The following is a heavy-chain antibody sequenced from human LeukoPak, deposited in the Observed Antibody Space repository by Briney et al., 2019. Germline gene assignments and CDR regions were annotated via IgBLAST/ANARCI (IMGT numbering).Heavy chain of an antibody. CDR2: TFYRSKWYH. Sequence: SQTLSLTCAISGDSVSSNSATWHWIRQSPSRGLEWLGRTFYRSKWYHDYAVSVKSRITINPDTSKNQFSLQLNSVTPEDTAVYYCAGTINGRYFDWFDPWAREPWSPSPQ. CDR1: GDSVSSNSAT. V-gene: IGHV6-1*01. J-gene: IGHJ5*02. CDR3: AGTINGRYFDWFDP. D-gene: IGHD1-26*01.